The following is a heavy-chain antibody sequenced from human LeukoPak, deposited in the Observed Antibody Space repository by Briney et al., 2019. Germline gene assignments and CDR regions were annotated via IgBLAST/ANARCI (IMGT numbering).Heavy chain of an antibody. J-gene: IGHJ6*03. CDR2: ISGSGGST. CDR3: AREGSDWNYYYYMDV. CDR1: GFTFDDYA. Sequence: GGSLRLSCAASGFTFDDYAMHWVRQAPGKGLEWVSAISGSGGSTYYADSVKGRFTISRDNSKNTLYLQMNSLRAEDTAVYYCAREGSDWNYYYYMDVWGKGTTVTISS. D-gene: IGHD6-19*01. V-gene: IGHV3-23*01.